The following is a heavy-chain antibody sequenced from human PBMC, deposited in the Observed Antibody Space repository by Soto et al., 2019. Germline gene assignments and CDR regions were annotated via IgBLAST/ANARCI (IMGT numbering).Heavy chain of an antibody. V-gene: IGHV3-23*01. CDR2: ISASGGRT. CDR1: GLTFPKYA. CDR3: AKDPNGDYIGGFEF. D-gene: IGHD4-17*01. J-gene: IGHJ3*01. Sequence: GGSLRLSCEAFGLTFPKYAMSWVRQAPGKGLEWVSGISASGGRTLYSDSVRGRFSISKDMSKNMVSLQMNSLRVEDTAIYFCAKDPNGDYIGGFEFGGQGTMVTVSS.